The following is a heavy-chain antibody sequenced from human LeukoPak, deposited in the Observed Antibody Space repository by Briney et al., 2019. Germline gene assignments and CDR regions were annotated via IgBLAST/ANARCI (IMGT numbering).Heavy chain of an antibody. CDR1: GGSFSGYY. CDR2: INHSGST. CDR3: ARGATPDYGDY. V-gene: IGHV4-34*01. D-gene: IGHD2-15*01. J-gene: IGHJ4*02. Sequence: KPSETLSLTCAVYGGSFSGYYWSWIRQPPGKGLEWIGEINHSGSTNYNPSLKSRVTISVDTSKNQFSLKLSSVTAADTAVYYCARGATPDYGDYWGQGTLVTVSS.